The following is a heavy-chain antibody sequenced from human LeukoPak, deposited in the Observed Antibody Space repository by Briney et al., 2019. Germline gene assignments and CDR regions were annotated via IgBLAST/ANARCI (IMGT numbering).Heavy chain of an antibody. J-gene: IGHJ4*02. Sequence: GGSLRLSCAASGFTFSSYTMNWVRQAPGKGLEWVAVISYDGSNKYYADSVKGRFTISRDNSKNTLYLQMNSLRAEDTAVYYCARDKYRYSSGWWANDYWGQGTLVTVSS. CDR3: ARDKYRYSSGWWANDY. D-gene: IGHD6-19*01. CDR1: GFTFSSYT. CDR2: ISYDGSNK. V-gene: IGHV3-30-3*01.